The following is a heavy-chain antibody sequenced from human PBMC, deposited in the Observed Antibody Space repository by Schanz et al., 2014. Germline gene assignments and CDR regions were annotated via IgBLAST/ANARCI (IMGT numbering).Heavy chain of an antibody. CDR3: VRDSFFAFDY. Sequence: EVQLAESGGGLVQPGGSLRLSCAASGFTFSSYAMSWVRQAPGKGLEWVSAISGSGGSTYYADSVKGRFTISRDNAKNSVFLQMNSLRAEDTAVYYCVRDSFFAFDYWGQGTLVTVSS. D-gene: IGHD3-3*01. V-gene: IGHV3-23*04. J-gene: IGHJ4*02. CDR1: GFTFSSYA. CDR2: ISGSGGST.